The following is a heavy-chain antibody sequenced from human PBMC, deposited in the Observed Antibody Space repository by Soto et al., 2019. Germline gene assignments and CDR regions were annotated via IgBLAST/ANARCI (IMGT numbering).Heavy chain of an antibody. D-gene: IGHD6-19*01. CDR3: ARVGSGWYNWFDP. J-gene: IGHJ5*02. Sequence: GGSLRLSCAASGFTFSSYSMNWVRQAPGKGLEWVSYISSSSSTIYYADSVKGRFTISRDNAKNSLYLQMNSLRAEDTAVYYCARVGSGWYNWFDPWGQGTLVTVSS. CDR1: GFTFSSYS. V-gene: IGHV3-48*01. CDR2: ISSSSSTI.